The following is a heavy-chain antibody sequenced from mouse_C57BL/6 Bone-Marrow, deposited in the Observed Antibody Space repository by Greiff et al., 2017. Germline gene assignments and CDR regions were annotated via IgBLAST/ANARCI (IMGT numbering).Heavy chain of an antibody. V-gene: IGHV1-64*01. D-gene: IGHD4-1*02. J-gene: IGHJ3*01. CDR1: GYTFTRYW. CDR2: IHPNSGST. Sequence: QVQLQQSGAELVKPGASVKLSCKASGYTFTRYWMHWVKQKHGQGLEWIGMIHPNSGSTNYNEKFKSKATLTVDKSSSTAYMQLSSLTSEDSAVYYCANWGVRFAYWGQGTLVTVSA. CDR3: ANWGVRFAY.